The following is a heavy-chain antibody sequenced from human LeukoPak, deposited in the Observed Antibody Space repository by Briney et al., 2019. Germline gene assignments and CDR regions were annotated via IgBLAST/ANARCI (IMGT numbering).Heavy chain of an antibody. Sequence: SETLSLTCTVSGGSISRSSYYWGWIRQPPGKGLEWIGSIYYSGNTYHNPSLKSRVTISVDASKNQFSLNLSSVTAADTAVYYCARLRGAMTPVTSDFDYWGQGTLVTVSS. J-gene: IGHJ4*02. CDR1: GGSISRSSYY. V-gene: IGHV4-39*01. CDR3: ARLRGAMTPVTSDFDY. D-gene: IGHD4-17*01. CDR2: IYYSGNT.